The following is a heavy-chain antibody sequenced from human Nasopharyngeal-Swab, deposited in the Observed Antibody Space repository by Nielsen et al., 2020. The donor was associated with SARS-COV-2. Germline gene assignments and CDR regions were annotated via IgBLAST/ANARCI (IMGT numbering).Heavy chain of an antibody. CDR1: GFTFGRFW. CDR2: ISYDGSNK. D-gene: IGHD6-6*01. Sequence: GESLKISCAASGFTFGRFWMTWVRQTPGKGLEWVAVISYDGSNKYYADSVKGRFTISRDNSKNTLYLQMNSLRAEDTAVYYCARDLWPAFIASHGMDVWGQGTTVTVSS. J-gene: IGHJ6*02. V-gene: IGHV3-30*03. CDR3: ARDLWPAFIASHGMDV.